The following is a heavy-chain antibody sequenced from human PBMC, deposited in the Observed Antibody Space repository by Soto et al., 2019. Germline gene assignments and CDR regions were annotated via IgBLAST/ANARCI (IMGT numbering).Heavy chain of an antibody. V-gene: IGHV4-34*01. CDR3: ARGQVDIVATITGRWFDP. Sequence: SETLSLTCAVYGGSFSGYYWSWIRQPPGKGLEWIGEINHSGSTNYNPSLKSRVTISVDTSKNQFSLKLSSVTAADTAVYYCARGQVDIVATITGRWFDPWGQGTLVTVSS. D-gene: IGHD5-12*01. CDR2: INHSGST. J-gene: IGHJ5*02. CDR1: GGSFSGYY.